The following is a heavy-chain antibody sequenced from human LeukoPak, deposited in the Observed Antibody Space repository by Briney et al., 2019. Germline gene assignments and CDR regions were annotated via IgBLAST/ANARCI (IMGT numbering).Heavy chain of an antibody. CDR2: IYHSGGT. J-gene: IGHJ4*02. CDR3: ARRGGHFDY. CDR1: GYSISSNYY. Sequence: PSETLSLTCAVSGYSISSNYYWGWIRQPPGKGLEWIGSIYHSGGTYYNPSLKSRFTISLDTSKNHFSLTLTSVTAADTAVYYCARRGGHFDYWGQGTLVTVSS. D-gene: IGHD3-10*01. V-gene: IGHV4-38-2*01.